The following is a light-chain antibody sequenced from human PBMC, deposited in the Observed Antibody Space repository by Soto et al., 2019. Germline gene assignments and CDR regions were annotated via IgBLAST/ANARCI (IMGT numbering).Light chain of an antibody. CDR3: QQYINWPPWT. Sequence: EIVMTQSPATLSVSPGERATLSCRASQSVSSRLAWYQQKPGQSPRLLIHGASTRATGIPARFSGSGSGTEFTLTISGLQSEDFAVYYCQQYINWPPWTFGQWTKVEIK. CDR1: QSVSSR. V-gene: IGKV3-15*01. J-gene: IGKJ1*01. CDR2: GAS.